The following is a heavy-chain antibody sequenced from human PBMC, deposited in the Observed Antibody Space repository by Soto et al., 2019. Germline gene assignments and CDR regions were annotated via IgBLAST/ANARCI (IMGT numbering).Heavy chain of an antibody. Sequence: AASVKVSCKASGFTFTSSAVQWVRQARGQRLEWIGWIVVGSGNTNYAQKFQERVTITRDMSTSTAYMELSSLRSEDTAVYYCAAERPGYSSGWYDYYYYGMDVWGQGTTVTVSS. CDR1: GFTFTSSA. CDR3: AAERPGYSSGWYDYYYYGMDV. V-gene: IGHV1-58*01. D-gene: IGHD6-19*01. CDR2: IVVGSGNT. J-gene: IGHJ6*02.